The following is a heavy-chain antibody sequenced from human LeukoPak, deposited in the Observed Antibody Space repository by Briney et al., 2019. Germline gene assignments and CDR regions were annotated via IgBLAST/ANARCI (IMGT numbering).Heavy chain of an antibody. Sequence: QPGGSLRLSCAASGFTVSSNYMSWVRQAPGKGLEWVSVIYSGGSTYYAGSVKGRFTISRDNSKNTLYLQMNSLRAEDTAVYYCARGEMATIPIDYWGQGTLVTVSS. V-gene: IGHV3-53*05. CDR1: GFTVSSNY. D-gene: IGHD5-24*01. J-gene: IGHJ4*02. CDR3: ARGEMATIPIDY. CDR2: IYSGGST.